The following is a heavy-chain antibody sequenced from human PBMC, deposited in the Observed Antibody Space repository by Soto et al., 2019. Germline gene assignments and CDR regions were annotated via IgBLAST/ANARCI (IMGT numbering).Heavy chain of an antibody. Sequence: EVQLLESGGGLVQPGGSLRLSCAASGFTFSNYAMSWVRQAPGKGLEWVSSISGSGGTTYYADSLKGRFTISRDRSKNTLYMQMNSLRAEDTAVYDCAKEDGSGTYYLYYFDYWGQGALVTVSS. CDR2: ISGSGGTT. CDR1: GFTFSNYA. D-gene: IGHD3-10*01. J-gene: IGHJ4*02. V-gene: IGHV3-23*01. CDR3: AKEDGSGTYYLYYFDY.